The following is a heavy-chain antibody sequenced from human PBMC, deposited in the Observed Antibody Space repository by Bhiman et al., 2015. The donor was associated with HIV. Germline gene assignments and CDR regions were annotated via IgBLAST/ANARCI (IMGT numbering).Heavy chain of an antibody. CDR1: GFTFSTYT. CDR2: ISSSSSYI. V-gene: IGHV3-21*01. CDR3: AREFTGYSSSNFDY. Sequence: EVQLVESGGGLVKPGGSLRLSCATSGFTFSTYTMNWVRQAPGKGLEWVSSISSSSSYIYYADSVKGRFDNAKNSLYLQMNSLRAEDTAVYYCAREFTGYSSSNFDYWGQGTLVTVSS. D-gene: IGHD6-13*01. J-gene: IGHJ4*02.